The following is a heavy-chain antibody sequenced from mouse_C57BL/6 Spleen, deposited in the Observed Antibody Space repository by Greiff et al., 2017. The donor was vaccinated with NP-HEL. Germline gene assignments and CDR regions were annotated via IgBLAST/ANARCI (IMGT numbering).Heavy chain of an antibody. CDR1: GYAFSSSW. CDR2: IYPGDGDT. J-gene: IGHJ2*01. Sequence: VKLQESGPELVKPGASVKISCKASGYAFSSSWMNWVKQRPGKGLEWIGRIYPGDGDTNYNGKFKGKATLTADKSSSTAYMQLSSLTSEDSAVYFCARGGSFDYWGQGTTLTVSS. V-gene: IGHV1-82*01. CDR3: ARGGSFDY.